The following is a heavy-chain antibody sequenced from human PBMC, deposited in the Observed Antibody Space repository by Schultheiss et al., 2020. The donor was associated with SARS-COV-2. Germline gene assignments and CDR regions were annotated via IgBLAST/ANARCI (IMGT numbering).Heavy chain of an antibody. CDR2: IDWDDDK. D-gene: IGHD1-26*01. J-gene: IGHJ4*02. Sequence: SGPTLVKPTETLTLTCTVSGFSLSDARMGVSWIRQPPGKALEWLVRIDWDDDKYYSTSLKTRLTISKDTSKNQVVLTMTNMDPVDTATYYCARSRGGSYLDFDYWGQGTLVTVSS. CDR1: GFSLSDARMG. V-gene: IGHV2-70*11. CDR3: ARSRGGSYLDFDY.